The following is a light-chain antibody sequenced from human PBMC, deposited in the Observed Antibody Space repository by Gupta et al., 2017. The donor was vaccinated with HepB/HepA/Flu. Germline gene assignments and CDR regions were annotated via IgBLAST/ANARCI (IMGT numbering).Light chain of an antibody. J-gene: IGLJ3*02. CDR1: SSNIGSNT. CDR3: ATWDDSQNGPV. Sequence: QSVLTQPPSASGTPGQRVTISCSGSSSNIGSNTVNWYQQLPGTAPKLLIYSNNQRPSGVADRFSGSKSGTSASLAISGLQSKDEADYYCATWDDSQNGPVFGGGTKLTVL. CDR2: SNN. V-gene: IGLV1-44*01.